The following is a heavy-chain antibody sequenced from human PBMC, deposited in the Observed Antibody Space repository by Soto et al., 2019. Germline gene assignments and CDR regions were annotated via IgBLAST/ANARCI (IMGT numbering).Heavy chain of an antibody. CDR2: ISHDGSNK. D-gene: IGHD3-16*01. V-gene: IGHV3-30*03. CDR1: GFTFSSYG. J-gene: IGHJ4*02. CDR3: ATRGVKGQFDD. Sequence: QVQLVESGGGVVQPGRSLRLSCAASGFTFSSYGMHWVRQAPGKGLEWVAVISHDGSNKYYADSVKGRFTISRDNSKNTLYLQMNSLRVEDTAVYYCATRGVKGQFDDWGQGTLVTVSS.